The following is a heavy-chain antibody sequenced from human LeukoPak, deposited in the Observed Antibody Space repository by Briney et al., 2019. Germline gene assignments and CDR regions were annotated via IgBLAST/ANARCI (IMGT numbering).Heavy chain of an antibody. Sequence: PGGSLRLSCAASGFTFSSYSMNWVRQAPGKGLQWVSSISKNSGYMYYIDSVKGRFTISRDNAKNSMYLQMNSVRADDTAVYYCARSSMVDANDAFDIWGQGTMVTVSS. J-gene: IGHJ3*02. D-gene: IGHD2-15*01. V-gene: IGHV3-21*01. CDR3: ARSSMVDANDAFDI. CDR1: GFTFSSYS. CDR2: ISKNSGYM.